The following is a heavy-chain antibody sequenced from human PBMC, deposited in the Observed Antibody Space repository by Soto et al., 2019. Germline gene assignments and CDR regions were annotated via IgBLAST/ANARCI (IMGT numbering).Heavy chain of an antibody. J-gene: IGHJ5*02. Sequence: SEILSLTCAVYGGSFSGYCWSWIRQPPGKGLEWIGEINHSGSTNYNPSLKSRVTISVDTSKNQFSLKLSSVTAADTAVYYCARTHFWSGYSNNWFDPWGQGTLVTVSS. CDR3: ARTHFWSGYSNNWFDP. CDR1: GGSFSGYC. D-gene: IGHD3-3*02. V-gene: IGHV4-34*01. CDR2: INHSGST.